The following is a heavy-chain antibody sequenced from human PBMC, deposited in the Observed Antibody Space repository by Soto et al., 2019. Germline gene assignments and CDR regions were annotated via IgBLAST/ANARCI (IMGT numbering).Heavy chain of an antibody. CDR2: ISPYTYNT. V-gene: IGHV1-18*04. CDR1: GYTFTSYG. J-gene: IGHJ4*02. D-gene: IGHD2-21*01. Sequence: QVQLVQSGAEVKKPGASVKVTCKTSGYTFTSYGISWVRQAPGQGPEWMGWISPYTYNTNYAQKFQGRVTMTTDTSTSTLYMELRSLRSDDTAVYYCARDLRGNSYYFDFWGQGTLITVSS. CDR3: ARDLRGNSYYFDF.